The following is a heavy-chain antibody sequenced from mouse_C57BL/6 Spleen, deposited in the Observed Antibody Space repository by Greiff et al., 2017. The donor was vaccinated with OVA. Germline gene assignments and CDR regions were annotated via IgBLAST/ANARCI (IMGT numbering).Heavy chain of an antibody. D-gene: IGHD1-1*01. CDR1: GFTFSSYT. J-gene: IGHJ4*01. V-gene: IGHV5-9*01. CDR3: ARGSYGSSYVSYAMDY. CDR2: ISGGGGNT. Sequence: EVKLVESGGGLVKPGGSLKLSCAASGFTFSSYTMSWVRQTPEKRLEWVATISGGGGNTYYPDSVKGRFTISRDNAKNTLYLQMSSLRSEDTALYYCARGSYGSSYVSYAMDYWGQGTSVTVSS.